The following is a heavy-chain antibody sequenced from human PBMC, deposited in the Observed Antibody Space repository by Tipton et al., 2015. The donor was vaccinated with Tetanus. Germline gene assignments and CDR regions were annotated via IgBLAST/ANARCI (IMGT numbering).Heavy chain of an antibody. V-gene: IGHV4-39*01. CDR3: ARHQGGYFTPFDY. Sequence: TLSLTCTVSGASIRGGTFYWGWIRQPPGQGLGWIGSIYESGDTYYIPSLKSRVTISVDTSTNQFSLTLNSMAAADTGVYYCARHQGGYFTPFDYWGQGKLVTVSS. CDR2: IYESGDT. J-gene: IGHJ4*02. D-gene: IGHD3-3*01. CDR1: GASIRGGTFY.